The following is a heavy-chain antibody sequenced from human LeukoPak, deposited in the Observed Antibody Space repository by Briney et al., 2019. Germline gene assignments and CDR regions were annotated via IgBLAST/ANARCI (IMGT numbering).Heavy chain of an antibody. Sequence: ASVKVSCKASGGTFSSYAISRVRQAPGQGLEWMGRIIPIFGIANYAQKFQGRVTITADKSTSTAYMELSSLRSEDTAVYYCARDRRGPEGHYYGMDVWGQGTTVTVSS. J-gene: IGHJ6*02. CDR1: GGTFSSYA. CDR3: ARDRRGPEGHYYGMDV. V-gene: IGHV1-69*04. CDR2: IIPIFGIA.